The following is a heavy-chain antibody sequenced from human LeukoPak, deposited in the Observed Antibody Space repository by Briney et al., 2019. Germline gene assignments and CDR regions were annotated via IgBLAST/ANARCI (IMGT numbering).Heavy chain of an antibody. D-gene: IGHD3-10*01. Sequence: KPSETLSLTRTVSGGSISSYYWSWIRQPPGKGLEWIGYIYYSGSTNYNPSLKSRVTISVDTSKNQFSLKLSSVTAADTAVYYCARTPVVRGEEEDGFDYWGQGTLVTVSS. CDR1: GGSISSYY. CDR3: ARTPVVRGEEEDGFDY. CDR2: IYYSGST. V-gene: IGHV4-59*08. J-gene: IGHJ4*02.